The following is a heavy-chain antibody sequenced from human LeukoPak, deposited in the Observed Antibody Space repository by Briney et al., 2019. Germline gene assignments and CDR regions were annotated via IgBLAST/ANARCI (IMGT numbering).Heavy chain of an antibody. J-gene: IGHJ3*02. Sequence: SETLSLTCAVYGGSFSGYYWSWIRQPPGKWLEWIGEINHSGSTNYNPSLKSRVTISVDTSKNQFSLKLSSVTAADTAVYYCARSLYGDYAFDIWGQGTMVTVSS. V-gene: IGHV4-34*01. CDR2: INHSGST. CDR3: ARSLYGDYAFDI. CDR1: GGSFSGYY. D-gene: IGHD4-17*01.